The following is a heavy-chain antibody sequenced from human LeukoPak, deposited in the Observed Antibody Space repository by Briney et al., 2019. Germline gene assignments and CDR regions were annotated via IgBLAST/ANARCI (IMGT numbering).Heavy chain of an antibody. CDR1: GFTFSSYS. V-gene: IGHV3-21*01. CDR3: ARRATSERGHSYGLDY. Sequence: GGSLRLSCAASGFTFSSYSMNWVRQAPGKGLEWVSSIGTSSSYIYYADSLKGRFTISRDNAKNSLYLQMNSLRAEDTAVYYCARRATSERGHSYGLDYWGQGTLVTVSS. CDR2: IGTSSSYI. D-gene: IGHD5-18*01. J-gene: IGHJ4*02.